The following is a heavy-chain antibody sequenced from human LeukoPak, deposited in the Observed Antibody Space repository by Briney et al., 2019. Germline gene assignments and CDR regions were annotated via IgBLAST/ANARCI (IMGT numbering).Heavy chain of an antibody. J-gene: IGHJ4*02. CDR3: ARDRVWGLHFENFDY. D-gene: IGHD3-16*01. CDR2: INPNSGGT. CDR1: GYTFTGYY. V-gene: IGHV1-2*02. Sequence: ASVKVSCKASGYTFTGYYMHWVRQAPGQGLEWMGWINPNSGGTNYAQKFQGRVTMTRDTSISTAYMELSRLRSDDTAVYYCARDRVWGLHFENFDYWGQGTLVTVSS.